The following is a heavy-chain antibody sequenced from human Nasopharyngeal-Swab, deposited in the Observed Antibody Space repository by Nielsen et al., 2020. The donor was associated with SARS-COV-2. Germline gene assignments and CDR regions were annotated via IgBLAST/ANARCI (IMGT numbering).Heavy chain of an antibody. V-gene: IGHV3-23*01. CDR1: GFTFSSYS. Sequence: GGSLRLSCAASGFTFSSYSMSWLRQAPGKGLEWVSTITGNGDTTYYADSVKGRFTISRDNAKNSLYLQMNSLRAEDTAVYYCARVGGSSWYFDYWGQGTLVTVSS. D-gene: IGHD6-13*01. CDR3: ARVGGSSWYFDY. CDR2: ITGNGDTT. J-gene: IGHJ4*02.